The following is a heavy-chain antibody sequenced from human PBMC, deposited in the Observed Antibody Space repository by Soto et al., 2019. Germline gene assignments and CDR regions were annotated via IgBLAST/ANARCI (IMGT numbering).Heavy chain of an antibody. D-gene: IGHD2-15*01. Sequence: WGSLRLSCSASGFIFRRYWMAWVRQAPGKGLEWVATIKLDGREKNYLDSVQGRFTISRDDADNPMSLQMSSLTGEDTAVYFWVRELAGYGRFDYWGLGTKVTVSS. V-gene: IGHV3-7*01. CDR3: VRELAGYGRFDY. CDR2: IKLDGREK. J-gene: IGHJ4*02. CDR1: GFIFRRYW.